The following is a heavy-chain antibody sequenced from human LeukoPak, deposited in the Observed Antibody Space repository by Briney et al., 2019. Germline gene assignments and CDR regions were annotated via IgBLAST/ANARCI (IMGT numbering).Heavy chain of an antibody. D-gene: IGHD3-16*02. J-gene: IGHJ6*04. CDR2: IYSGGST. V-gene: IGHV3-53*01. CDR3: ARVTDRGMDV. CDR1: GFTISSNY. Sequence: GGTLRLSCAASGFTISSNYMSWVCHAPRAGLEWVSGIYSGGSTYSADSPSGRFTISRDNSRHPLYLQMNSLRAEDTAVYCWARVTDRGMDVWGERTTVPVSS.